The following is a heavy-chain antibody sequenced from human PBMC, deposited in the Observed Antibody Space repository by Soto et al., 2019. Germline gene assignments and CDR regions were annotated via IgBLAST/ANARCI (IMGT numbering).Heavy chain of an antibody. J-gene: IGHJ6*02. CDR1: GGSINSGGYS. CDR3: ARVERTLSTPFAYGMDV. CDR2: IYHTGNT. Sequence: QLQLQESGSGLVKPSQTLSLTCTVSGGSINSGGYSWIWIRQPPGKGLEWIGYIYHTGNTFYNPSLQXRXTXSVXQSKNQFSLSLGSVPAADTAMYYCARVERTLSTPFAYGMDVWGQGTTVTVSS. V-gene: IGHV4-30-2*01. D-gene: IGHD2-2*01.